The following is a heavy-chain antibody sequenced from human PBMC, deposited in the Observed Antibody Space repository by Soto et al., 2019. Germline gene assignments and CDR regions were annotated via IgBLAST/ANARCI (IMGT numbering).Heavy chain of an antibody. CDR3: ARGDCSGGSCYSSSAFDI. J-gene: IGHJ3*02. CDR2: INPNSGGT. CDR1: GYTFTGYY. V-gene: IGHV1-2*04. D-gene: IGHD2-15*01. Sequence: ASVKVSCKASGYTFTGYYMHWVRQAPGQGLEWMGWINPNSGGTNYAQKFQGWVTMTRDTSISTAYMELSRLRSDDTAVYYCARGDCSGGSCYSSSAFDIWGQGTMVTVSS.